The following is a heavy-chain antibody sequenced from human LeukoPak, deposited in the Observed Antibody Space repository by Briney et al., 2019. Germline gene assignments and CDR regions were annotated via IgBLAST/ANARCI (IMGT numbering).Heavy chain of an antibody. CDR3: ARGGTVYYYDSSADAFDI. D-gene: IGHD3-22*01. CDR2: VYKSGST. CDR1: GGSISTYH. J-gene: IGHJ3*02. Sequence: PSETLSLTCTVSGGSISTYHWSWIRQSPGKGLEWIGNVYKSGSTNYNPSLKSRVTISVDTSKNQFSLKLSSVTAADTAVYYCARGGTVYYYDSSADAFDIWGQGTMVTVSS. V-gene: IGHV4-59*01.